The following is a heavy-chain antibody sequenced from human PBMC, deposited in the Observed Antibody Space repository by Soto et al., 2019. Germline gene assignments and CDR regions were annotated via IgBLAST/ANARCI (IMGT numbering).Heavy chain of an antibody. D-gene: IGHD6-19*01. CDR3: AKVASSGWYMSRYFDY. Sequence: AGGSHRLSSTASGFNFGSYAMSWVRQAPGKGLEWVSAISGSGGSTYYADSVKGRFTISRDNSKNTLYLQMNSLRAEDTAVYYCAKVASSGWYMSRYFDYWGQGTLVTVSS. V-gene: IGHV3-23*01. J-gene: IGHJ4*02. CDR1: GFNFGSYA. CDR2: ISGSGGST.